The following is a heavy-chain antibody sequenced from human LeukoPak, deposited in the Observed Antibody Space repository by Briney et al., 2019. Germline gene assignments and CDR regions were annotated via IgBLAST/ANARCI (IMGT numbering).Heavy chain of an antibody. CDR2: ISSSSSYI. V-gene: IGHV3-21*01. J-gene: IGHJ4*02. D-gene: IGHD3-22*01. Sequence: GGSLRLSCAASGFTFSSYAMHWVRQAPGKGLEWVSSISSSSSYIYYADSVKGRFTISRDNAKNSLYLQMNSLRAEDTAVYYCARDPPPSTMIVVVRPYDYWGQGTLVTVSS. CDR1: GFTFSSYA. CDR3: ARDPPPSTMIVVVRPYDY.